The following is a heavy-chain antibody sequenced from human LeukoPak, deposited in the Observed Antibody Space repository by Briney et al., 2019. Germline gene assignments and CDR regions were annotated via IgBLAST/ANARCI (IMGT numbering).Heavy chain of an antibody. D-gene: IGHD4-17*01. J-gene: IGHJ4*02. CDR1: GGSISSHS. CDR2: IYFGGST. V-gene: IGHV4-59*11. CDR3: ARDLGYGDPFDY. Sequence: SETLSLTCTISGGSISSHSWNWIRQPPGKGLEWIGYIYFGGSTKSNPSLKSRVTMSVDTSKNQFSLKLSSVTAADTALYYCARDLGYGDPFDYWGQGTLVTVSS.